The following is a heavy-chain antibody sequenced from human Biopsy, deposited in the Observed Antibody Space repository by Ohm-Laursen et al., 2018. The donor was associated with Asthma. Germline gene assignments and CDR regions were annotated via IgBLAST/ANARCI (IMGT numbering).Heavy chain of an antibody. Sequence: SLRLSCTASGFSFGSFGMHWVRQVPGTGPEWVALISFDGRYEYYADSVKGRFTISRDNPMKRLYLQMSSLTAEDTAVYYCASRGGDFWSGYYMDYWGQGTLVTVSS. CDR2: ISFDGRYE. D-gene: IGHD3-3*01. V-gene: IGHV3-30*03. CDR3: ASRGGDFWSGYYMDY. CDR1: GFSFGSFG. J-gene: IGHJ4*02.